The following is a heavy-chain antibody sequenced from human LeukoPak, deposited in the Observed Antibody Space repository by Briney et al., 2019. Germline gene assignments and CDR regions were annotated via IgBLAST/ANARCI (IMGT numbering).Heavy chain of an antibody. Sequence: GGSLRLSCAASGFTFNNAWMNWVRQAPGKGLEWVGRIKSKNVGGTTDYAAPVKGRFTISRDDSKNTVYLQMNSLKIEDTAVCYCTSHAAFDPWGQGTLVTVSS. V-gene: IGHV3-15*01. CDR1: GFTFNNAW. J-gene: IGHJ5*02. CDR3: TSHAAFDP. CDR2: IKSKNVGGTT.